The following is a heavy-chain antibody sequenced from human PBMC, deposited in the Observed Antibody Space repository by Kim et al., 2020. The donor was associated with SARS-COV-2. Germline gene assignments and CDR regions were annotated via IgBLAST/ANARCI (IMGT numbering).Heavy chain of an antibody. D-gene: IGHD3-16*01. CDR2: ITEDTAGT. CDR1: GFTFNIYS. J-gene: IGHJ4*02. Sequence: GGSLRLSCVASGFTFNIYSLSWVRQAPGKGLEWVGYITEDTAGTEYADPVRGRFTISRDNSKNTMFLQMNSLRVEDTAAYYCARGGGGDHGWGGQGT. CDR3: ARGGGGDHGW. V-gene: IGHV3-23*01.